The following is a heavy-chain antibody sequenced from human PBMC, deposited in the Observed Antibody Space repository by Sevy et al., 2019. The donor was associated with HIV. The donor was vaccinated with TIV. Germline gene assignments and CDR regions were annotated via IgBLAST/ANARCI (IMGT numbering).Heavy chain of an antibody. V-gene: IGHV1-69*13. CDR2: ITRIFGTS. CDR1: GGTFSSYS. Sequence: ASVKVSCKASGGTFSSYSISWVRQAPGQGLEWMGGITRIFGTSNYAQKFQGRVTITAAESTSTAYMELSSLGSEDTAGYYCAFGGGYQLLANYYFAMDVWGQGTTVTVS. CDR3: AFGGGYQLLANYYFAMDV. J-gene: IGHJ6*02. D-gene: IGHD2-2*01.